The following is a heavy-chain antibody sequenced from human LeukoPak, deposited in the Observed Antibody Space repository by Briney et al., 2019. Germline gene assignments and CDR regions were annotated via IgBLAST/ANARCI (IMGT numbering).Heavy chain of an antibody. CDR1: GSTFTDYY. D-gene: IGHD4-23*01. Sequence: ASVTVSCKTSGSTFTDYYMHWVRQAPGHGLEWMGRINLNSGVTNSAQKFQGRVTMTRDTSINTAYMELSRLRSDDTAVYFCARETGGNSLIYFDYWGQGTLVTVSS. CDR3: ARETGGNSLIYFDY. V-gene: IGHV1-2*06. J-gene: IGHJ4*02. CDR2: INLNSGVT.